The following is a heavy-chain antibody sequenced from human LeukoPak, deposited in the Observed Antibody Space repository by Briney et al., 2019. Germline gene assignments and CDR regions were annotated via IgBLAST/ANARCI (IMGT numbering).Heavy chain of an antibody. V-gene: IGHV4-39*07. CDR3: ARVGLRAAAGTDY. D-gene: IGHD6-13*01. J-gene: IGHJ4*02. Sequence: SQTLSLTCTVSGGSISSGIYYWSWIRQPPGKGLEWIGEINHSGSTNYNPSLKSRVTISVDTSKNQFSLKLSSVTAADTAVYYCARVGLRAAAGTDYWGQGTLVTVSS. CDR1: GGSISSGIYY. CDR2: INHSGST.